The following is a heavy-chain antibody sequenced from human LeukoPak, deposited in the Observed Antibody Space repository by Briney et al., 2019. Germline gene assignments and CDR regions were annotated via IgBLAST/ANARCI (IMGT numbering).Heavy chain of an antibody. CDR1: GGSIRSAIYY. V-gene: IGHV4-61*02. CDR2: IYTSGST. CDR3: ARESRPRGVGIGAFDI. J-gene: IGHJ3*02. Sequence: SETLSLTCNVSGGSIRSAIYYWSWIRQPAGKGLEWIGRIYTSGSTNYNPSLKSRVTMSIDTSKNQFSLKLSSVAAADTAVYYCARESRPRGVGIGAFDIWGQGTMVTVSS. D-gene: IGHD3-10*01.